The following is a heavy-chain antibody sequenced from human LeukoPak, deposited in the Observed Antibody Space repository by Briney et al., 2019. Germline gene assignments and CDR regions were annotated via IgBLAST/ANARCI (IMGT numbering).Heavy chain of an antibody. Sequence: PGGSLRLSCAASGFTFSSYSMNWVRQAPGKGLEWVSSISSSSSYIYYADSVKGRFTISRDNAKNSLYLQMNSPRAEDTAVYYCARDLYDFWSGYYDATPLRAPADVYFQHWGQGTLVTVSS. J-gene: IGHJ1*01. CDR3: ARDLYDFWSGYYDATPLRAPADVYFQH. V-gene: IGHV3-21*01. D-gene: IGHD3-3*01. CDR1: GFTFSSYS. CDR2: ISSSSSYI.